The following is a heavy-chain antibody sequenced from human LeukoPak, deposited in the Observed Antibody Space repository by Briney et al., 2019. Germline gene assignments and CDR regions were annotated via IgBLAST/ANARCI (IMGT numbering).Heavy chain of an antibody. V-gene: IGHV3-53*01. CDR1: GFTLSSNY. J-gene: IGHJ5*02. CDR3: ARDCRSLSPGSSWYDWFDP. Sequence: GGSLRLSCAASGFTLSSNYMTWVRQAPGKGLEGVSVIYSSGSTYYADSVKGRFTISRDNSKNTVYLQMNSLRGEDTAVYYCARDCRSLSPGSSWYDWFDPWGQGTLVTVSS. CDR2: IYSSGST. D-gene: IGHD6-13*01.